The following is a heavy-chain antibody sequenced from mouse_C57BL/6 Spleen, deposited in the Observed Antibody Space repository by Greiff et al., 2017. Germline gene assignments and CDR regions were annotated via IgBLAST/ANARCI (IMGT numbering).Heavy chain of an antibody. CDR3: ARGYGNYVFDY. V-gene: IGHV5-4*03. CDR1: GFTFSSYA. CDR2: ISDGGSYT. J-gene: IGHJ2*01. D-gene: IGHD2-1*01. Sequence: EVMLVESGGGLVKPGGSLKLSCAASGFTFSSYAMSWVRQTPEKRLEWVATISDGGSYTYYPDNVKGRFTISRDNAKNNLYLQMSHLKSEDTAMYYCARGYGNYVFDYWGQGTTLTVSS.